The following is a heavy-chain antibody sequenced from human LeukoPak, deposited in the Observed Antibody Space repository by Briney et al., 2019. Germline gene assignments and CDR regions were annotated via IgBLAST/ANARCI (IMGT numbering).Heavy chain of an antibody. V-gene: IGHV4-59*01. Sequence: SETLSLTCTVSGGSISSYYWSWIRQPPGKGLEWIGYIYYSGSTNYNPSLKSRVTISVDTSKNQFSLKLSSVTTADTAVYYCARSSGYDILTGYYHYFDYWGQGTLVTVSS. CDR1: GGSISSYY. CDR2: IYYSGST. D-gene: IGHD3-9*01. CDR3: ARSSGYDILTGYYHYFDY. J-gene: IGHJ4*02.